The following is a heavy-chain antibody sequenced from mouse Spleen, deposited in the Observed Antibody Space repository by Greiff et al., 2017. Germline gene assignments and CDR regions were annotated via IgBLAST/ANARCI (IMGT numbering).Heavy chain of an antibody. J-gene: IGHJ4*01. V-gene: IGHV1-7*01. CDR3: ARYKYGNYYAMDY. CDR2: INPSSGYT. D-gene: IGHD2-10*02. CDR1: GYTFTSYW. Sequence: VQLQQSGAELAKPGASVKLSCKASGYTFTSYWMHWVKQRPGQGLEWIGYINPSSGYTKYNQKFKDKATLTADKSSSTAYMQLSSLTYEDSAVYYCARYKYGNYYAMDYWGQGTSVTVSS.